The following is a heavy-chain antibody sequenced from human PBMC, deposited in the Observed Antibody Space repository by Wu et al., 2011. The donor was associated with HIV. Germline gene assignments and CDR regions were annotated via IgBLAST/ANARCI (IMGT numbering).Heavy chain of an antibody. CDR3: ASLQQIVPDYEDTSGLAAFDV. D-gene: IGHD3-22*01. Sequence: SGAEVKKPGTAVKVSCKVSGYTFTDYYMHWVRQAPGGGLEWMGLVNPEDGDTLYAEKFQGRVTITADTSTDTAHMELTTLRSEDTATYFCASLQQIVPDYEDTSGLAAFDVWGQGTLVTVSS. J-gene: IGHJ3*01. CDR1: GYTFTDYY. CDR2: VNPEDGDT. V-gene: IGHV1-69-2*01.